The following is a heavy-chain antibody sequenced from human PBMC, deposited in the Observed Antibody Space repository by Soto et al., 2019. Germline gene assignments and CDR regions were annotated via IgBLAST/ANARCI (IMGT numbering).Heavy chain of an antibody. CDR3: AREYSSSSVYYYYGMDV. Sequence: SVKVSCKASGCTFSSYAISWVRQAPGQGLEWMGGIIPICGTANYAQKFQGRVTMTRDTSTSTVYMELSSLRSEDTAVYYCAREYSSSSVYYYYGMDVWGQGTTVTVSS. J-gene: IGHJ6*02. CDR2: IIPICGTA. V-gene: IGHV1-69*05. CDR1: GCTFSSYA. D-gene: IGHD6-6*01.